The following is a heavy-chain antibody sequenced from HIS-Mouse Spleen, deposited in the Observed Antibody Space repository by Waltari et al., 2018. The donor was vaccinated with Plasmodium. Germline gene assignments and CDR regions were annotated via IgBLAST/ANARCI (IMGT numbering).Heavy chain of an antibody. CDR2: IYYSGST. J-gene: IGHJ6*02. V-gene: IGHV4-39*01. Sequence: QLQLQESGPGLVKPSETLSLTCTVSGGSISSSSYYWGWIRQPPGKGLEWIGSIYYSGSTYYNPSLKRRVTISGDTSKNQCSRKLGCVSAADTAVYYCARLPRVEEVTTPVYYYYYGRDVWGQGTTGTVSS. CDR1: GGSISSSSYY. D-gene: IGHD4-4*01. CDR3: ARLPRVEEVTTPVYYYYYGRDV.